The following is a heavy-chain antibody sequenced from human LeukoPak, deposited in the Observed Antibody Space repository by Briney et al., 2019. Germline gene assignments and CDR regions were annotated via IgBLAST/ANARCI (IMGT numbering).Heavy chain of an antibody. D-gene: IGHD3-3*01. Sequence: SETLSLTCTVSGGSISSGGYYWSWIRQPPGKGLEWIGYIYHSGSTYYNPSLKSRVTISVDRSKNQFSLKLSSVTAADTAVYYCARSVRFLEWFIDYWGQGTLVTVSS. CDR2: IYHSGST. J-gene: IGHJ4*02. CDR3: ARSVRFLEWFIDY. V-gene: IGHV4-30-2*01. CDR1: GGSISSGGYY.